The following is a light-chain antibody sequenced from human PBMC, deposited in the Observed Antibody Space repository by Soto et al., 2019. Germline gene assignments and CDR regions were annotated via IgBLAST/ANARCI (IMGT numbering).Light chain of an antibody. CDR3: SSYTSSSTLE. V-gene: IGLV2-14*01. Sequence: QSVLTQPASVSGSPGQSITISCTGTSSDVGGYNYVSWYQQHPGKAPKLMIYDVSNRTSGVSNRFSGSKSGNTASLTISGLQTEDEADYYCSSYTSSSTLEFGGGTKLTVL. J-gene: IGLJ2*01. CDR1: SSDVGGYNY. CDR2: DVS.